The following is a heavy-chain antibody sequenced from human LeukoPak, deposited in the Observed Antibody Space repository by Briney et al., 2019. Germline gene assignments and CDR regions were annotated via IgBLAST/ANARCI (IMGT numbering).Heavy chain of an antibody. CDR2: IYSSVT. CDR3: ARRAGAYSHPYDY. Sequence: GGSLRLSCAASGFTLSSYSMNWVRQAPGKGLEWVSFIYSSVTHYSDSVKGRFTISRDNSKNTLFLQMNSLRAEDTAVYYCARRAGAYSHPYDYWGQGTLVTVSS. V-gene: IGHV3-53*01. D-gene: IGHD4/OR15-4a*01. CDR1: GFTLSSYS. J-gene: IGHJ4*02.